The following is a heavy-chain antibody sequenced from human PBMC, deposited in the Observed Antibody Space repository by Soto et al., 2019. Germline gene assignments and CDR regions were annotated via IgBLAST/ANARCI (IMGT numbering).Heavy chain of an antibody. Sequence: ASVKVSCKASGYTFTSYGISWVRQAPGQGLEWMGWISANSGGTKSAEKFQGRVTMTRDTSISTAYMELSRLTSDDTAVYYCASAAVTGTAGLDFWGQGTQVTVSS. CDR3: ASAAVTGTAGLDF. J-gene: IGHJ4*02. CDR1: GYTFTSYG. D-gene: IGHD6-19*01. CDR2: ISANSGGT. V-gene: IGHV1-2*02.